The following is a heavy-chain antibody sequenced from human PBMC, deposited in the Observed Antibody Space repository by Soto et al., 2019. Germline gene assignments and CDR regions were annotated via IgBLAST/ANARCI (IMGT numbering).Heavy chain of an antibody. Sequence: TVSGGSVSSGSYYWSWIRQPPGKGLEWIGYIYYSGSTNYNPSLKSRVTISVDTSKNQFSLKLSSVTAADTAVYYCARVGYSSGWYVAFDIWGQGTMVTVSS. CDR3: ARVGYSSGWYVAFDI. CDR2: IYYSGST. V-gene: IGHV4-61*01. D-gene: IGHD6-19*01. J-gene: IGHJ3*02. CDR1: GGSVSSGSYY.